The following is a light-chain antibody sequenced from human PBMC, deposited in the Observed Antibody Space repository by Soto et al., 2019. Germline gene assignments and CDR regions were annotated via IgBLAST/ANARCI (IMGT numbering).Light chain of an antibody. V-gene: IGKV3-11*01. J-gene: IGKJ1*01. CDR1: QYINTR. CDR3: HQRKSWPRT. CDR2: HAS. Sequence: EIVLTQSPATLFSFPGHKLTLSCRASQYINTRLAWYKHRPGQAPRVIIYHASIRAAGIPARFSASGTGTEFTLTISDVKPEDFEVYYCHQRKSWPRTFGQGTKVDIK.